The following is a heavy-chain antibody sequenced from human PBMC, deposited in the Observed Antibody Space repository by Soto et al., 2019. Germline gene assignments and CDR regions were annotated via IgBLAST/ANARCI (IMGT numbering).Heavy chain of an antibody. Sequence: PGGSLRLSCAASGFTFSSYSMNWVRQAPGKGLEWVSSISSSSSYIYYADSVKGRFTISRDNAKNSLYLQMNSLRAEDTAVYYCARDLTPLYYYDSSGYPDYWGQGTLVTGSA. V-gene: IGHV3-21*01. D-gene: IGHD3-22*01. CDR1: GFTFSSYS. CDR2: ISSSSSYI. CDR3: ARDLTPLYYYDSSGYPDY. J-gene: IGHJ4*02.